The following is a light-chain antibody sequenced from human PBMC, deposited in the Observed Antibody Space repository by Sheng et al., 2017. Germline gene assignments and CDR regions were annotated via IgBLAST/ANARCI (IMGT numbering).Light chain of an antibody. V-gene: IGKV3-11*01. CDR1: QSVSSS. J-gene: IGKJ3*01. Sequence: EIVLTQSPATLSLSPGERATLSCRASQSVSSSLAWYQQKPGQAPRLLIYDASNRATGIPARFSGSGSGTDFTLTISSLEPEDFAVYYCQQRSKWSVTFGPGTKVDIK. CDR2: DAS. CDR3: QQRSKWSVT.